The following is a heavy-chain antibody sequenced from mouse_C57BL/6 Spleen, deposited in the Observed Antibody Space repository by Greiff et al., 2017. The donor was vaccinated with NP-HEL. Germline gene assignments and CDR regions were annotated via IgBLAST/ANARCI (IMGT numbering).Heavy chain of an antibody. CDR3: AREEGYGSSLFDY. CDR1: GYAFSSYW. D-gene: IGHD1-1*01. V-gene: IGHV1-80*01. CDR2: IYPGDGDT. J-gene: IGHJ2*01. Sequence: QVQLKESGAELVKPGASVKISCKASGYAFSSYWMNWVKQRPGKGLEWIGQIYPGDGDTNYNGKFKGKATLTADKSSSTAYMQLSSLTSEDSAVYFCAREEGYGSSLFDYWGQGTTLTVSS.